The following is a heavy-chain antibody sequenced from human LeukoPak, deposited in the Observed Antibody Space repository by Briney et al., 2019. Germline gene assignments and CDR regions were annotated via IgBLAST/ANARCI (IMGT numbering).Heavy chain of an antibody. CDR1: GTSITRTY. D-gene: IGHD3-16*02. CDR3: ARGNVRNDYVWGSYRYIPDYFDY. Sequence: SETLSLTCTVSGTSITRTYWSWIRQPPGKGLEWIGYIYYSGSTNYNPSLKSRVTISVDTSKNQFSLKLGSVTAADTAVYYCARGNVRNDYVWGSYRYIPDYFDYWGQGTLVTVSS. CDR2: IYYSGST. J-gene: IGHJ4*02. V-gene: IGHV4-59*01.